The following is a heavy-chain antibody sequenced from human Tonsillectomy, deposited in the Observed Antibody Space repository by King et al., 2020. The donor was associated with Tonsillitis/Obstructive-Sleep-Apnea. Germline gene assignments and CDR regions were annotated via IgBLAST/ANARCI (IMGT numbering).Heavy chain of an antibody. Sequence: VQLQQWGAGLLKPSETLSLTCAVYGGSFSGYYWSWIRQPPGKGLEWIGEINHSGSTNYNPSLKSRVTISVDTSKNEFSLKLSSVTAADTAVYYCAILVPAADYWGQGTLVTVSS. CDR2: INHSGST. J-gene: IGHJ4*02. CDR3: AILVPAADY. CDR1: GGSFSGYY. V-gene: IGHV4-34*01. D-gene: IGHD2-2*01.